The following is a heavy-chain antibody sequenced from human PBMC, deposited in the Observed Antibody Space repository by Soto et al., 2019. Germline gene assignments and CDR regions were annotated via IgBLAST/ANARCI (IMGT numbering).Heavy chain of an antibody. Sequence: QVQLVQSGAEVYKPGASVEVFCKASGYTFTSYDINWVRQATGQGLGWMGWMNPNSGNTGYAQKLQGRVTMTRNTSISTAYLELSSLRSEDTAVYYCAREKVGANDYWGQGTLVTVSS. J-gene: IGHJ4*02. CDR3: AREKVGANDY. D-gene: IGHD1-26*01. CDR1: GYTFTSYD. CDR2: MNPNSGNT. V-gene: IGHV1-8*01.